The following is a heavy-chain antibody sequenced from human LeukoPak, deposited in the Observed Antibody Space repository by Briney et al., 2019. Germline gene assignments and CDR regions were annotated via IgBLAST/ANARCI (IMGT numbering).Heavy chain of an antibody. CDR1: GFTFDDYA. D-gene: IGHD3-22*01. CDR2: ISWNSGSI. Sequence: GRSLRLSCAASGFTFDDYAMHWVRQAPGKGLEWVSGISWNSGSIGYADSVKGRFTISRDNAKNSLYLQMNSLRAEVTALYYCAKGYYDSSGPIDYWGQGTLVTVSS. V-gene: IGHV3-9*01. J-gene: IGHJ4*02. CDR3: AKGYYDSSGPIDY.